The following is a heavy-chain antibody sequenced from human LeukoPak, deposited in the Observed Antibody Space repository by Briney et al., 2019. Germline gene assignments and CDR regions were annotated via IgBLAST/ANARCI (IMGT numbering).Heavy chain of an antibody. Sequence: GGSLRLSCAASGFTFSIYSMSWVRQAPGKGLEWVSVVSDSGGGTYYADSVKGRFTISRDNSKNTLYLQMNSLRAEDTALYYCARDPRRFDSWGQGTLVTVSS. CDR2: VSDSGGGT. CDR3: ARDPRRFDS. CDR1: GFTFSIYS. J-gene: IGHJ4*02. D-gene: IGHD6-6*01. V-gene: IGHV3-23*01.